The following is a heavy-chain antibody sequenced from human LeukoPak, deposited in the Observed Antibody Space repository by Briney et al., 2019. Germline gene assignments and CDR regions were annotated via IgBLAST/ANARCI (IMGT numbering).Heavy chain of an antibody. V-gene: IGHV3-23*01. D-gene: IGHD6-6*01. CDR2: ISGSGGST. CDR1: GFTFDDYA. CDR3: AKDPTRQLAPSGN. J-gene: IGHJ4*02. Sequence: GGSLRLSCAASGFTFDDYAMHWVRQAPGKGLEWVSAISGSGGSTYYADSVKGRFTISRDNSKNTLYLQMNSLRAEDTAVYYCAKDPTRQLAPSGNWGQGTLVTVSS.